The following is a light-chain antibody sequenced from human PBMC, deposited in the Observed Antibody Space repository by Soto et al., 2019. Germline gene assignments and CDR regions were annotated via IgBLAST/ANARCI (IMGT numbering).Light chain of an antibody. Sequence: QSGLTQPASVSGSPGQSITISCTGTSSDVGGYNYVSWYQQHPGKAPKLMIYDVSNRPSGVSNRFSGSKSGNTASLSISGLQAEVVAGYYYSLYTSSSTLYVFRTGTKVTV. V-gene: IGLV2-14*01. CDR3: SLYTSSSTLYV. J-gene: IGLJ1*01. CDR1: SSDVGGYNY. CDR2: DVS.